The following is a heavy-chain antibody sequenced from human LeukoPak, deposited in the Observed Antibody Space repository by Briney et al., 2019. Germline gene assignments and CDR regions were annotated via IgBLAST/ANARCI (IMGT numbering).Heavy chain of an antibody. Sequence: SETLSLTCGVSGGSVSNTNWWTWVRQPPGKGLEWIGEVNLQGSTNYNPSLKSRDAISVDKSENHISLKLTSVTAADTAVYYCAREGGPYRPLDYSGQGTLVTVAS. V-gene: IGHV4-4*02. J-gene: IGHJ4*02. CDR3: AREGGPYRPLDY. CDR2: VNLQGST. CDR1: GGSVSNTNW.